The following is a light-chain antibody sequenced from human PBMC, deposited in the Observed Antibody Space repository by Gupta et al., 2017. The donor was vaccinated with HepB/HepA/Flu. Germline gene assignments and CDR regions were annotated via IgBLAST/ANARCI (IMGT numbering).Light chain of an antibody. CDR1: QSVLYSSNNKNY. Sequence: DIGMTQSPDSLAVSLGARATSNCKSSQSVLYSSNNKNYLAWYQQKPGQPPKLLIYWASTRESGVPDRFSGSGSGTDFTLTISSLQAEDVAVYYCQQYYSTPGTFGQGTKVEIK. V-gene: IGKV4-1*01. CDR3: QQYYSTPGT. J-gene: IGKJ1*01. CDR2: WAS.